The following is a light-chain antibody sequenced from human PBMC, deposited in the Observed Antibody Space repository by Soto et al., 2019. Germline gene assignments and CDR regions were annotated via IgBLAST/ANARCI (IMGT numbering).Light chain of an antibody. CDR2: DAS. V-gene: IGKV3-15*01. J-gene: IGKJ5*01. CDR1: QSVSRY. CDR3: QQCSDWPLFS. Sequence: EIVMTQSPATLSVSPGETATHSCRASQSVSRYLAWYQHRPGQAPRLLIYDASTRATGIPARFSGSGSGTEFTLTISCLQSADFAVYSCQQCSDWPLFSFGQGTRLEIK.